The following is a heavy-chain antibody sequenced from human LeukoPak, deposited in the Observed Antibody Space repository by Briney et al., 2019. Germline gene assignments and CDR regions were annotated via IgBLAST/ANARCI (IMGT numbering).Heavy chain of an antibody. CDR1: GFTFSGYY. CDR3: ARARGYCSGGFCYAYYFDY. D-gene: IGHD2-15*01. J-gene: IGHJ4*02. CDR2: ITTSATTI. Sequence: GGSLRLSCAVSGFTFSGYYMSWIRQAPGKGLEWTSYITTSATTIYYADSVKGRFTMSRDNAKNSLFLQINSLRAEDTAVYYCARARGYCSGGFCYAYYFDYWGQGTLVTVSS. V-gene: IGHV3-11*01.